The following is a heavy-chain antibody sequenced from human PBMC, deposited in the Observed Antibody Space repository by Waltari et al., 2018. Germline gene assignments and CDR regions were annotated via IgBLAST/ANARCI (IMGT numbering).Heavy chain of an antibody. J-gene: IGHJ5*02. CDR3: ARTYSGDYEFWFDP. CDR2: IYYSGNT. D-gene: IGHD1-26*01. CDR1: GGPIRSVIYN. Sequence: QLQLQESGPGLVKSSETLSLTCDVSGGPIRSVIYNWGWLRQTPGKGLEWIASIYYSGNTYYNPSLKSRVTISVDTSKNQFSLRLSSVTAADTAVYYCARTYSGDYEFWFDPWGQGTLVTVSS. V-gene: IGHV4-39*01.